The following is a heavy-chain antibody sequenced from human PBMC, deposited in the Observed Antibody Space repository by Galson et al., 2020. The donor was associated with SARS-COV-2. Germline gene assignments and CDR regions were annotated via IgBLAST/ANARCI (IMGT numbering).Heavy chain of an antibody. CDR3: ARGTNDWYGIDY. D-gene: IGHD3-9*01. J-gene: IGHJ4*02. CDR2: INSCCGTTT. V-gene: IGHV3-74*01. Sequence: GGSLRLSCAASGFTFSNYWMHWVRQAPGKGLVWVSRINSCCGTTTDYADSVKGRFTISRENAKNNKYLKMNSLRDDDTDMYFCARGTNDWYGIDYWGQGSLVTVSS. CDR1: GFTFSNYW.